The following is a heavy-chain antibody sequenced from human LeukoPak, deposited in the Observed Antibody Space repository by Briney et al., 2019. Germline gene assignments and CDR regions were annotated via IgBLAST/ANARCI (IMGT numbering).Heavy chain of an antibody. CDR2: IKQDGSEK. CDR1: GFTFSSYW. Sequence: GGSLRLSCAASGFTFSSYWMSWVRQAPGKGLEWVANIKQDGSEKNYVDSVKGRFTVSRDNAKNSLYLQMDSLRAGDTAVYYCAKDAVKVSTIRRVLHYMDVWGKGTTVTISS. J-gene: IGHJ6*03. CDR3: AKDAVKVSTIRRVLHYMDV. D-gene: IGHD5/OR15-5a*01. V-gene: IGHV3-7*01.